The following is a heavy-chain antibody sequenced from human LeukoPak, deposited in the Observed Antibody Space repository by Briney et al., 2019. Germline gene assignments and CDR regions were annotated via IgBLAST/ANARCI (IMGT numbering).Heavy chain of an antibody. CDR2: IYYSGSS. CDR1: GGSISSYF. V-gene: IGHV4-59*08. Sequence: SETLSLTCIVSGGSISSYFWSWIRQPPGKGREFIGYIYYSGSSNYNPSLESRVAISVDPTKNHFSLRLRSVTAADTAVYYCARHNSISLTSYFDYWGQGTPVTVSS. CDR3: ARHNSISLTSYFDY. D-gene: IGHD4-23*01. J-gene: IGHJ4*02.